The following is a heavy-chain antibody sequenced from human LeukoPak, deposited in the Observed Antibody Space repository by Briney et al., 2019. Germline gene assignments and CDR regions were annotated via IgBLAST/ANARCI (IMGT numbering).Heavy chain of an antibody. D-gene: IGHD4-17*01. Sequence: SGPTLVKPTQTLTLTCTFSGFSLSTSGVGVGWIRQPPEKALEWLALIYWDDDKRYSPSLKSRLTITKDTSKNQVVLTMTNMDPVDTATYYCAHSLLTTVTTFPFDYWGQGTLVTVSS. CDR3: AHSLLTTVTTFPFDY. J-gene: IGHJ4*02. CDR1: GFSLSTSGVG. CDR2: IYWDDDK. V-gene: IGHV2-5*02.